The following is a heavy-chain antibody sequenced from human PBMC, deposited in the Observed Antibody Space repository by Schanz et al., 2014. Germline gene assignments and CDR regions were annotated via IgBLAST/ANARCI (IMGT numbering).Heavy chain of an antibody. Sequence: VQLVESGGGLVKPGESLRLSCAASGFIFSDYYMAWIRQAPGKGLEWVSHISGSSIHKNYADSVKGRFSISRDNGETSVYLQINSLRVEDTAVYYCAKVAPAATYLDSWGLGTLVTVSS. CDR2: ISGSSIHK. V-gene: IGHV3-11*05. D-gene: IGHD2-2*01. CDR1: GFIFSDYY. J-gene: IGHJ4*02. CDR3: AKVAPAATYLDS.